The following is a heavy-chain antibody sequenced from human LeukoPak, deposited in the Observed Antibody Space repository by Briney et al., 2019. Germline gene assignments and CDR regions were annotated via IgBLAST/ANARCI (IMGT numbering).Heavy chain of an antibody. J-gene: IGHJ4*02. V-gene: IGHV1-2*02. CDR1: GYSFTGHY. D-gene: IGHD3-3*01. CDR3: ARDADAIFGMVIIDS. CDR2: INPSSGGT. Sequence: ASVKVSCKASGYSFTGHYMHWVRRTPGQELEWMGWINPSSGGTNYAQKFQDRVTMTRDTSITTAYMELNRLSSDDTAVYYCARDADAIFGMVIIDSWGRGTLLTVSS.